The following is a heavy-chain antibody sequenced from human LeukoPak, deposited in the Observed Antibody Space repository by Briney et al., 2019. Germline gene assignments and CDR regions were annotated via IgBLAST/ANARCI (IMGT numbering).Heavy chain of an antibody. V-gene: IGHV3-64*01. J-gene: IGHJ4*02. CDR1: GFSFSNYA. CDR3: ARGLSPGYYFDY. D-gene: IGHD3-16*01. Sequence: GGSLRLSCAASGFSFSNYAMHWVRQAPGKGLEYVSAISSNGGSTYYANSVKGRFTISRDNSKNTLYLQMGSLRAEDMAVYYCARGLSPGYYFDYWGQGTLVTVSP. CDR2: ISSNGGST.